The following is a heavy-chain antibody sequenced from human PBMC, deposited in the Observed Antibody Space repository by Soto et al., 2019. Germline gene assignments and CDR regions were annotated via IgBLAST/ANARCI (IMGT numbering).Heavy chain of an antibody. Sequence: SETLSLTCAVSGYSISSGSYWCWLRQPPGKRQGWIGSIYHSGSTYYTPSVKSRVTISVDTSKNKFSLKLSSVTAADTAVYYCARAPELGCGVVIPLSQHYFDYWGQGTLVTVSS. J-gene: IGHJ4*02. CDR2: IYHSGST. D-gene: IGHD3-3*01. CDR3: ARAPELGCGVVIPLSQHYFDY. CDR1: GYSISSGSY. V-gene: IGHV4-38-2*01.